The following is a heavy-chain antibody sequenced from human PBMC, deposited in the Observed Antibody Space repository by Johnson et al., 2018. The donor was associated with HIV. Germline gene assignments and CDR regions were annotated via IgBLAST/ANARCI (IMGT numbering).Heavy chain of an antibody. J-gene: IGHJ3*02. CDR2: ISYDGSNK. CDR3: ATIAAHGAAFDI. Sequence: QVQLVESGGGVVQPGRSLRLSCAASGFTFSSYGMHWVRQAPGKGLEWVAVISYDGSNKYYADSVTGRFTISRDNSKNTLYLQMNSLRAEDTAVYYCATIAAHGAAFDIWGQGTVVTVSS. V-gene: IGHV3-30*03. CDR1: GFTFSSYG. D-gene: IGHD6-25*01.